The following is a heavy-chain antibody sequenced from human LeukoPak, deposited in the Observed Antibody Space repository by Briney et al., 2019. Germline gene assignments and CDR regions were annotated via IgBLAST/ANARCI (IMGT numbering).Heavy chain of an antibody. V-gene: IGHV1-8*01. CDR1: GYTFTSYD. CDR2: MNPNSGNT. J-gene: IGHJ4*02. D-gene: IGHD1-7*01. CDR3: ARAPSITGTTPPGY. Sequence: ASVKVSCKASGYTFTSYDINWVRQATGQGLEWMGWMNPNSGNTGYAQKFQGRVTMTMNTSISTAYMELSSLRSEDTAVYYCARAPSITGTTPPGYWGQGTLVTVSS.